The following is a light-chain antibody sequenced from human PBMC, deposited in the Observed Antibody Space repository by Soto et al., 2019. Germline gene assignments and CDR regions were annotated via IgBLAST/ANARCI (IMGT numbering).Light chain of an antibody. CDR3: QQCNDWPHT. CDR1: QSVSSN. Sequence: EIVMTQSPATLSVSPGESATLSCRASQSVSSNLAWYQQKPGQAPRLLIYGASTRPTGIPARFSGRGSATEFTLTISSLQSEDCAVYYCQQCNDWPHTFGQGTKLEI. V-gene: IGKV3-15*01. J-gene: IGKJ2*01. CDR2: GAS.